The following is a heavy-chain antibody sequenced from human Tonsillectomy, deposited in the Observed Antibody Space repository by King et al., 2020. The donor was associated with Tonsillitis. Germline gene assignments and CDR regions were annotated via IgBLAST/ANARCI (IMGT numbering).Heavy chain of an antibody. D-gene: IGHD3-22*01. Sequence: MQLQESGPGLVKPSETLSLTCTVSGGSISSYCWSWIRQPPGKGLEWIGYIYYSGSTNYNPSLKSRVTISVDTSKNQFSLKLSSVTAADTAMYYCAREDGTWSHQKGLGYYDSSSYLPNAFDVWGQGTMVTVSS. CDR2: IYYSGST. J-gene: IGHJ3*01. V-gene: IGHV4-59*01. CDR1: GGSISSYC. CDR3: AREDGTWSHQKGLGYYDSSSYLPNAFDV.